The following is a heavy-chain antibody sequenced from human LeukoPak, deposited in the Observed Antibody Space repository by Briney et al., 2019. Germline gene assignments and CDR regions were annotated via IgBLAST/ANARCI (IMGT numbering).Heavy chain of an antibody. Sequence: PSETLSLTCTVSGGSISSYYWSWIRQPPGKGLEWIGYIYYSGSTNYNPSLKSRVTISVDTSKNQFSLKLSSVTAADTAVYYCARVSRHLVNSGSSGYYVVDYWGQGTLVTVSS. CDR2: IYYSGST. J-gene: IGHJ4*02. CDR3: ARVSRHLVNSGSSGYYVVDY. D-gene: IGHD3-22*01. CDR1: GGSISSYY. V-gene: IGHV4-59*12.